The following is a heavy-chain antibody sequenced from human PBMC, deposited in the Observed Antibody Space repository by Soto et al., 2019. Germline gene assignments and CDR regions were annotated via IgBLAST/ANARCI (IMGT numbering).Heavy chain of an antibody. D-gene: IGHD6-13*01. V-gene: IGHV1-18*01. CDR2: ISGDNVNR. J-gene: IGHJ6*02. CDR1: GYNLRDYG. Sequence: QVQLVQSGVEVKTPGASVKVSCTAHGYNLRDYGVSWLRQAPGQGFEWMGWISGDNVNRRSSQRFQDRLTLTTDTSTKTACLEVWSLRSDDTAVYYWGREGQQLAQEQYCQFNGVDVWGQGTSVTVSS. CDR3: GREGQQLAQEQYCQFNGVDV.